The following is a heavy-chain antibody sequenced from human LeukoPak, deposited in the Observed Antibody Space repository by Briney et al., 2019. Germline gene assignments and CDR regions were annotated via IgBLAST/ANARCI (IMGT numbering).Heavy chain of an antibody. CDR2: IYYSGST. J-gene: IGHJ4*02. Sequence: SETLSLTCTVSGGSISSYYWSWIRQPPGKGLEWIGYIYYSGSTNYNPSLKSRVTISVDTSKNQFSLKLGSVTAADTAVYYCAREEALGSGSFDYWGQGTLVTVSS. V-gene: IGHV4-59*01. CDR1: GGSISSYY. CDR3: AREEALGSGSFDY. D-gene: IGHD1-26*01.